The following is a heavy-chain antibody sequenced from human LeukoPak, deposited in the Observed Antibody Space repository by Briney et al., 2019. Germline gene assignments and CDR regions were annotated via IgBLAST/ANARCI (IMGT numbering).Heavy chain of an antibody. CDR1: GYTFTYYY. D-gene: IGHD6-13*01. Sequence: GASVKISCKASGYTFTYYYMHWVRQAPGQGLEWMGIINPSGGSTTYAQNFQGRVTMTKDTSTNTVYMELSSLRSEDTAIYYCARDQEDGSIWHRDYYQYYGLDVWGKGTTATVSS. V-gene: IGHV1-46*01. CDR3: ARDQEDGSIWHRDYYQYYGLDV. J-gene: IGHJ6*04. CDR2: INPSGGST.